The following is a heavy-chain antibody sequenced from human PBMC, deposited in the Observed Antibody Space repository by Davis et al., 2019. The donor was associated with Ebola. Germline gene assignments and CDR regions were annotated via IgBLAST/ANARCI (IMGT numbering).Heavy chain of an antibody. CDR2: IWYDGSNK. J-gene: IGHJ4*02. CDR1: GFTFSSYG. D-gene: IGHD6-19*01. V-gene: IGHV3-33*01. CDR3: ARGEGIAVAGTGY. Sequence: PGGSLRLSCAASGFTFSSYGMHWVRQAPGKGLEWVAVIWYDGSNKYYADSVKGRFTISRDNSKNTLYLQMNSLRAEDTAVYYCARGEGIAVAGTGYWGQGTLVTVSS.